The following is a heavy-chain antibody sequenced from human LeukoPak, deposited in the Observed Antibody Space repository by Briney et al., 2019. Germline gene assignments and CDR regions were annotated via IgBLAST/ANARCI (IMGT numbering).Heavy chain of an antibody. J-gene: IGHJ4*02. D-gene: IGHD2-2*01. Sequence: ASVKVSFKASGYTFTSYGISWVRQAPGQGLEWMGWISAYNGNTNYPQKLQGRVTITTDTSTSTAYMELRSLRSDDTAVYYCARRYCSSTSCHVDYWGQGSLVTVSS. CDR3: ARRYCSSTSCHVDY. V-gene: IGHV1-18*04. CDR1: GYTFTSYG. CDR2: ISAYNGNT.